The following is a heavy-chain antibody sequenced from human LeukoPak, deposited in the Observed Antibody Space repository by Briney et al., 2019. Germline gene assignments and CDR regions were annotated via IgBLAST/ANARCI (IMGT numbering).Heavy chain of an antibody. V-gene: IGHV3-23*01. CDR1: GFTFSNAA. D-gene: IGHD6-19*01. CDR2: LSGSGITT. Sequence: PGGSLRLSCAASGFTFSNAAMSWGRQAPGKGLEWVSTLSGSGITTYYAGSVKGRFTISRDNSKNTLYLQMNSLRAEDTAVYYCAKGIYSSGWSYFDYWGHGTLVTVSS. J-gene: IGHJ4*01. CDR3: AKGIYSSGWSYFDY.